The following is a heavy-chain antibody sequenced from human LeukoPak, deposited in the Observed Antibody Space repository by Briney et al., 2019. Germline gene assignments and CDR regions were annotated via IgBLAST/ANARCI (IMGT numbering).Heavy chain of an antibody. CDR3: AKGPYYDSSGYYWGVLDY. Sequence: PGGSLRLSCAVSGFTVSSNYMSWVRQAPGKGLEWVSVIYSGDRTNYADSVKGRFTISRDNSKNTLYLQMNSLRAEDTAVYYCAKGPYYDSSGYYWGVLDYWGQGTLVTVSS. D-gene: IGHD3-22*01. V-gene: IGHV3-53*05. J-gene: IGHJ4*02. CDR2: IYSGDRT. CDR1: GFTVSSNY.